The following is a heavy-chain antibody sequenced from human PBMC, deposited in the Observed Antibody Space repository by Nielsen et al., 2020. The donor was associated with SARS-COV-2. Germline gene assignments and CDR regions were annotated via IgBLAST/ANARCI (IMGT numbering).Heavy chain of an antibody. J-gene: IGHJ5*02. CDR3: AKDSLGFGVNWFDP. CDR2: ISYDGSNK. CDR1: GFTFSSYG. D-gene: IGHD3-10*01. Sequence: GGSLRLSCAASGFTFSSYGMHWVRQAPGKGLEWVAVISYDGSNKYYADSVKGRFTISRDNSENTLYLQMNSLRAEDTAVYYCAKDSLGFGVNWFDPWGQGTLVTVSS. V-gene: IGHV3-30*18.